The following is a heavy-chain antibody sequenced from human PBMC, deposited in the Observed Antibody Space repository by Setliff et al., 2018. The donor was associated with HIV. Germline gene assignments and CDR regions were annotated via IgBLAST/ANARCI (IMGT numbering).Heavy chain of an antibody. CDR1: GFTFSNAW. CDR3: TTWDKGSVWFRELLVSPDVFDI. CDR2: IKSKADGGTT. D-gene: IGHD3-10*01. J-gene: IGHJ3*02. V-gene: IGHV3-15*01. Sequence: GGSLRLSCAASGFTFSNAWMSWVRQAPGKGLEWVGHIKSKADGGTTDYAASVKGRFTISRDDSKNTLYLQMNSLKIEDTAVYYCTTWDKGSVWFRELLVSPDVFDIWGQGTLVTVSS.